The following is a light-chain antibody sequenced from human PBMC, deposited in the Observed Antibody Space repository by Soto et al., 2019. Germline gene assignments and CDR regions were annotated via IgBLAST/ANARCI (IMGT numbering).Light chain of an antibody. V-gene: IGKV4-1*01. CDR2: WAS. CDR3: QQYYSTPYT. CDR1: QSVLYSSNNKNY. Sequence: DIVMTQSPDSLAVSLGERATINCKSRQSVLYSSNNKNYLAWYQQKPGQPPNLLIYWASTREFGVPDRFSGSGSGTDFTLTISSLQAEDVAVYYCQQYYSTPYTFGQGTKLEIK. J-gene: IGKJ2*01.